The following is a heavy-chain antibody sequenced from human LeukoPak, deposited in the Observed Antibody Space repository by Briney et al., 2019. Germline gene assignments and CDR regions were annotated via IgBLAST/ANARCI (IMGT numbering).Heavy chain of an antibody. CDR2: ISNDGSRK. D-gene: IGHD3-3*01. CDR1: GFTFSSYA. CDR3: ARDRAWNYFDY. Sequence: GGSLRLSCAASGFTFSSYAMSWVRQAPGKGLEWVAIISNDGSRKYYAHSVEGRFTISRDNSKNTLYLQMDSLRAEDTAVYYCARDRAWNYFDYWGQGTLVTVSS. V-gene: IGHV3-30*03. J-gene: IGHJ4*02.